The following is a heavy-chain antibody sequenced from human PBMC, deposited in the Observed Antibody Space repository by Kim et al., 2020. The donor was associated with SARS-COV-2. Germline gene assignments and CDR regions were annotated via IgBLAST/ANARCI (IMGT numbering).Heavy chain of an antibody. V-gene: IGHV5-51*01. D-gene: IGHD3-22*01. CDR3: SSLSGTGY. J-gene: IGHJ4*02. CDR2: VQPTTSAT. Sequence: GESLKISCQGSGYNFAGNWIAWVRQRPGEALEWIGIVQPTTSATLYSPPFQGLVTMSTDKSISTAFLHWSSLRVSDTAIYYCSSLSGTGYWGQGTLVTVSS. CDR1: GYNFAGNW.